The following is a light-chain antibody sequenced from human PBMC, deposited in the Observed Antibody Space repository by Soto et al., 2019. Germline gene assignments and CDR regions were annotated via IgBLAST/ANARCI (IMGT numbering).Light chain of an antibody. J-gene: IGKJ1*01. Sequence: EIVLTQSPGTLSLSPGKRATLSCRASQSVSSYYLAWFQHKPGQPPRLLIYGASIRATGIPDRFSGSGSGTDFTLTINRLEPEDFAVYYCQQYDRSPRTFGQGTRVEIK. CDR3: QQYDRSPRT. V-gene: IGKV3-20*01. CDR2: GAS. CDR1: QSVSSYY.